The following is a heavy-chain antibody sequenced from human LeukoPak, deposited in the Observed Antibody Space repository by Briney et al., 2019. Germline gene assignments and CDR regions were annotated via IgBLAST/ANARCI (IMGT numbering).Heavy chain of an antibody. CDR3: ARRVWFGELGYFDY. CDR2: MNPNSGTT. D-gene: IGHD3-10*01. V-gene: IGHV1-8*01. Sequence: ASVKVSCKASGYTFTSYDINWVRQAPGQGLEWMGWMNPNSGTTGSAQKFQGRVTMTGDTSISTAYMELSSLGSEDSAVYYCARRVWFGELGYFDYWGQGTLITVSS. J-gene: IGHJ4*02. CDR1: GYTFTSYD.